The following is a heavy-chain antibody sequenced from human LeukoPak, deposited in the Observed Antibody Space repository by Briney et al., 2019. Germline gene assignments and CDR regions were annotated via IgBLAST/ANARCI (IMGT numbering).Heavy chain of an antibody. J-gene: IGHJ4*02. V-gene: IGHV1-8*01. CDR2: MNPNSGNT. D-gene: IGHD6-13*01. CDR1: GYTFTSYD. Sequence: ASVKVSCKASGYTFTSYDINWVRQATGPGLEWMGWMNPNSGNTGYAQKFQGRVTMTRNTSISTAYMELSSLRSEDTAVYYCARGSIRKAAAAGYWGQGTLVTVSS. CDR3: ARGSIRKAAAAGY.